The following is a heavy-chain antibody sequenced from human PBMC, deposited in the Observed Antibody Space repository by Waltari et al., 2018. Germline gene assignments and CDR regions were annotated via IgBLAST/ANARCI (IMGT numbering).Heavy chain of an antibody. CDR1: GGSFSGYY. D-gene: IGHD3-3*01. J-gene: IGHJ4*02. CDR2: INHSGST. CDR3: ARAREQNYDFWNGYSFYFDH. V-gene: IGHV4-34*01. Sequence: QVQLQQWGAGLLKPSETLSLTCAVYGGSFSGYYWRWIRQPPGKGLEWIGEINHSGSTNYNPSLKSRVTISVDTSKNQFSLKLSSVTAADTAVYYCARAREQNYDFWNGYSFYFDHWGQGALVTVSS.